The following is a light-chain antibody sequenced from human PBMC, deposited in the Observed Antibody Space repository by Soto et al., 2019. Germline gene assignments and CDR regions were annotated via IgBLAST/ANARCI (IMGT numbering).Light chain of an antibody. J-gene: IGKJ5*01. CDR1: QSLLHSNGYNY. CDR3: MQALQTPIT. CDR2: LGS. V-gene: IGKV2-28*01. Sequence: DIVMTQSPLSLPVTPGEPASISCRSSQSLLHSNGYNYLDWYLQKPGQSPQLLIYLGSNRASGVPDRFSGSGSGTDFTLKISRVEAEDVGVYYCMQALQTPITFGRVTRVEIK.